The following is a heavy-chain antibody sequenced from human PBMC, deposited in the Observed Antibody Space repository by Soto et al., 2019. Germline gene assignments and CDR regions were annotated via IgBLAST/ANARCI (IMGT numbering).Heavy chain of an antibody. V-gene: IGHV3-48*01. CDR2: ITSGSSTI. Sequence: EVQLVESGGGLVQPGGSLRLSCVVSGFTFNSYSMDWVRQAPGKGLEWVSYITSGSSTIHYADSVKGRFTISRDNAKNSVFLQMNSLSVEDTAVYYCVRDAGSLGYWGQGTLVTVSS. J-gene: IGHJ4*02. CDR3: VRDAGSLGY. CDR1: GFTFNSYS. D-gene: IGHD3-10*01.